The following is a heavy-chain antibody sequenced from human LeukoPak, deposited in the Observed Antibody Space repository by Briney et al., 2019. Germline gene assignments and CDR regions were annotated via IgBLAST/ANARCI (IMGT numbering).Heavy chain of an antibody. V-gene: IGHV3-7*01. CDR1: GFTFTSFW. CDR3: ARVRYSYDSGSSSLTPSFDP. Sequence: PGGSLRLSCAASGFTFTSFWMSWLRQAPGKGLEWVANIKQDGSDKYYADSVNGRFTISRDNAKMSLDLQMNSLRAEDTAVYFCARVRYSYDSGSSSLTPSFDPWGQGTLVTVSS. CDR2: IKQDGSDK. J-gene: IGHJ5*02. D-gene: IGHD3-22*01.